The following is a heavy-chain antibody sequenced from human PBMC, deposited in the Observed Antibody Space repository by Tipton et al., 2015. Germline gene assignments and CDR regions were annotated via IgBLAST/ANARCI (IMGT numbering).Heavy chain of an antibody. CDR3: ARSRTNIVVVPADYGMDV. Sequence: TLSLTCTVSGGSISSSRYYWGWIRQPPGKGLEWIGSIYYSGNTNYNPSLKSRVTISVDTPKKQFSLKLSSVTAADTAVYYCARSRTNIVVVPADYGMDVWGQGTTVTVSS. CDR1: GGSISSSRYY. J-gene: IGHJ6*02. CDR2: IYYSGNT. D-gene: IGHD2-2*01. V-gene: IGHV4-39*07.